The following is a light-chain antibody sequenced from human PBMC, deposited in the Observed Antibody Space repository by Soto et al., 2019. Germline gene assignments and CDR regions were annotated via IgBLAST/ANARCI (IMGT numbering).Light chain of an antibody. Sequence: QSALTQPRSVSGSPGQSVTISCTGTSSDVGGYNYVSWYQQHPGKAPKVMIYDVSERPSGVPDRFSGSKSGNTASLTISGLQAEDEADYYCRSYAGSPRYVSGTGTKLTVL. CDR1: SSDVGGYNY. CDR3: RSYAGSPRYV. J-gene: IGLJ1*01. V-gene: IGLV2-11*01. CDR2: DVS.